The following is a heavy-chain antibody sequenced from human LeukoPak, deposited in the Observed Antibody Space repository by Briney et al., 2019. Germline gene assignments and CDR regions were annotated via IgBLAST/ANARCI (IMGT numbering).Heavy chain of an antibody. CDR2: INPSGGST. V-gene: IGHV1-46*01. J-gene: IGHJ4*02. CDR1: GYTFPNYA. CDR3: ARERETTITMVRGVYTY. Sequence: ASVKVSCKASGYTFPNYAISWVRQAPGQGLEWMGIINPSGGSTSYAQKFQGRVTMTRDTSTSTVYMELSSLRSEDTAVYYCARERETTITMVRGVYTYWGQGTLVTVSS. D-gene: IGHD3-10*01.